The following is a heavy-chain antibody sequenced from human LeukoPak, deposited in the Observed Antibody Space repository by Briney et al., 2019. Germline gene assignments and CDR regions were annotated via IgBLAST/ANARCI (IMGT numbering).Heavy chain of an antibody. CDR1: GYTFTSYG. Sequence: GESLKVSCKASGYTFTSYGISWVRQAPGQGLEWMGWISAYNGNTNYAQKLQGRVTMTTDTSTSTAYMELRSLRSDDTAVYYCARGPEDGSSRPSFDYWGQGTLVTVSS. J-gene: IGHJ4*02. V-gene: IGHV1-18*01. D-gene: IGHD1-26*01. CDR2: ISAYNGNT. CDR3: ARGPEDGSSRPSFDY.